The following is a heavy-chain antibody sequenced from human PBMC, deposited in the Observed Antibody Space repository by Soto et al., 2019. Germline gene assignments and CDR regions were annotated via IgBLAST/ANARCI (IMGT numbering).Heavy chain of an antibody. CDR1: GGSIGSGDYY. D-gene: IGHD3-22*01. CDR3: AREYNRNGYSRLDP. Sequence: PSETLSLTCTVSGGSIGSGDYYWSWIRKPPGKGLEWIGYSHHSGSTYYNPSLKSRATMSVDTSKNQFSLKLSSVTAADTAVYYCAREYNRNGYSRLDPWGQGTLVTVSS. V-gene: IGHV4-30-4*01. CDR2: SHHSGST. J-gene: IGHJ5*02.